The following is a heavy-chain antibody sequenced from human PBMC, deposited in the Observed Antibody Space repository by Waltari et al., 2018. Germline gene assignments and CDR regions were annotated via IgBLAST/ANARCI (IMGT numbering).Heavy chain of an antibody. CDR2: MFYSGST. D-gene: IGHD2-15*01. CDR1: GDSISSSSYY. J-gene: IGHJ4*02. V-gene: IGHV4-39*01. CDR3: VRHARTTSGGKHFDH. Sequence: QLQLQESGPGLVKASDTLSLTCTVSGDSISSSSYYWGWVRQPPGTGLEGIGNMFYSGSTYYNPSLKGRVTISGETSKSQFSLKLSSVTAADTSMYYCVRHARTTSGGKHFDHWGQGMLVTVSP.